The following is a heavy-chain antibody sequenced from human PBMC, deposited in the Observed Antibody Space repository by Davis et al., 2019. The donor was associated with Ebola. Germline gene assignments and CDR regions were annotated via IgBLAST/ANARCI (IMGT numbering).Heavy chain of an antibody. V-gene: IGHV3-23*01. CDR1: GFTFSSYA. J-gene: IGHJ6*02. CDR2: ISGSGGST. D-gene: IGHD3-22*01. Sequence: GESLKISCAASGFTFSSYAMSWVRQAPGKGLEWVSAISGSGGSTYYADSVKGRFTISRDNSKNTLYLQMNSLRAEDTAVYYCARDYYDSSGYYFYPYYYGMDVWGQGTTVTVSS. CDR3: ARDYYDSSGYYFYPYYYGMDV.